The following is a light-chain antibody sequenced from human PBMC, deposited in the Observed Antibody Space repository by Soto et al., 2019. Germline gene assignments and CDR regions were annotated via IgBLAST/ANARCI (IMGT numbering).Light chain of an antibody. J-gene: IGLJ1*01. CDR2: DVG. CDR3: SSYKSATTYV. Sequence: QSALTQPASVSGSPGQSITISCTGTSSDVGAYNYDSWYQQYPGEAPKVIIYDVGHRPAGVSNRFSGSKSGNTASLTISGLQTQDEADYYCSSYKSATTYVFGTGTKVTVI. CDR1: SSDVGAYNY. V-gene: IGLV2-14*01.